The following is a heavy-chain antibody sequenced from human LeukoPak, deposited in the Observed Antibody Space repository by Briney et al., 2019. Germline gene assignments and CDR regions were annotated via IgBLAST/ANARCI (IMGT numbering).Heavy chain of an antibody. CDR3: ASTFHGDPPPY. V-gene: IGHV3-66*01. D-gene: IGHD4-17*01. Sequence: GGSLRLSCAASGFTVSSNYMSWVRQAPGKGLEWVSVIYSGGSTYYTDSVKGRFTISRDNSKNTLYLQMNSLGAEDTAVYYVASTFHGDPPPYWGQGTLVTVSS. J-gene: IGHJ4*02. CDR2: IYSGGST. CDR1: GFTVSSNY.